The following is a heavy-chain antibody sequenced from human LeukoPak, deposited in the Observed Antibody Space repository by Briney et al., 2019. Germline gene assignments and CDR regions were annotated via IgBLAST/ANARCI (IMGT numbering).Heavy chain of an antibody. CDR3: ARGPDY. Sequence: ASGTLSLTCTVSGGSISSYYWSWIRQPPGKGLEWIGYIYYSGSTNYNPSLKSRVTISVDTSKNQFSLKLSSVTAADTAVYYCARGPDYWGQGTLVTVSS. CDR2: IYYSGST. CDR1: GGSISSYY. J-gene: IGHJ4*02. V-gene: IGHV4-59*12.